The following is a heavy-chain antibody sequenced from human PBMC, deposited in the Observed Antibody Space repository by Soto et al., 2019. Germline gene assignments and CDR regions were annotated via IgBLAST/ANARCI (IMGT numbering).Heavy chain of an antibody. J-gene: IGHJ5*02. V-gene: IGHV2-26*01. CDR2: IFSNDEK. CDR1: GFSLSNARMG. CDR3: ARIPYSSSCIGWFDP. D-gene: IGHD6-13*01. Sequence: QVTLKESGPVLVKPTETLTLTCTVSGFSLSNARMGVSWIRQPPGKALEWLAHIFSNDEKSYSTSLKSSVTRSKDTAKSHVALTVTDMVPVDTAASYCARIPYSSSCIGWFDPWGQGTLVTVSS.